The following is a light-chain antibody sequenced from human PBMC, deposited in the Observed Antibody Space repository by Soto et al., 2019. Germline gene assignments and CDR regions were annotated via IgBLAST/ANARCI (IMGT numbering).Light chain of an antibody. J-gene: IGKJ1*01. Sequence: AIQVTQSPSSLSASVGDRVTITCRTSQGIRSALGWYQQKPGKVPKLLIYAASTLQSGVTSRFSGSGSGRDFTLTISSVQPEDFATYYCLLDYDYFWAFGQGTKVDSK. CDR3: LLDYDYFWA. CDR1: QGIRSA. V-gene: IGKV1-6*01. CDR2: AAS.